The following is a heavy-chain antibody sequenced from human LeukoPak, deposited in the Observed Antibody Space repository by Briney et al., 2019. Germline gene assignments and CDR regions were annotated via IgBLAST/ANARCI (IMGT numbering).Heavy chain of an antibody. CDR2: MYGNGDKV. CDR3: AKRDYYDSDHYYPLFDY. Sequence: PGGSLRLSCAASGFTFSSYAMAWVRQAPGKGVEWVSGMYGNGDKVYYADSVKGRFTISRDNSKNTLYLQMNSLRGEDTAVYYCAKRDYYDSDHYYPLFDYWGQGTLVTVSS. CDR1: GFTFSSYA. J-gene: IGHJ4*02. V-gene: IGHV3-23*01. D-gene: IGHD3-22*01.